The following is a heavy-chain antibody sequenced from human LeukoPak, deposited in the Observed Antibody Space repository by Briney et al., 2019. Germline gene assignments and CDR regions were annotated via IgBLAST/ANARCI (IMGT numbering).Heavy chain of an antibody. D-gene: IGHD2-2*01. CDR2: ISGSGDTT. Sequence: LAGGSLRLSCAASGFTFRSYTMSWVRQAPGKGLEWVSAISGSGDTTYYADPVKGRFTISRDNSKNTLYLQMNSLRPEDTAVYYCAKVGARGCSSSTCFIYWGQGTLVTVSS. V-gene: IGHV3-23*01. J-gene: IGHJ4*02. CDR3: AKVGARGCSSSTCFIY. CDR1: GFTFRSYT.